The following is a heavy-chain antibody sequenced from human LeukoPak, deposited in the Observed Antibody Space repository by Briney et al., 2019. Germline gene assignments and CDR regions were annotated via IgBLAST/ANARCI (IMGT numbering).Heavy chain of an antibody. J-gene: IGHJ4*02. D-gene: IGHD3-10*01. CDR3: AKAAYGSESYYDPFDY. Sequence: GGSLRLSCAASGFTFSDYAMSWVRQAPGKGLVWVSGISGSGRSTYYADSVKGRFTISRDNSKNTLYLQMNSLRAEDTAVYYCAKAAYGSESYYDPFDYWGQGTLVTVSS. CDR1: GFTFSDYA. CDR2: ISGSGRST. V-gene: IGHV3-23*01.